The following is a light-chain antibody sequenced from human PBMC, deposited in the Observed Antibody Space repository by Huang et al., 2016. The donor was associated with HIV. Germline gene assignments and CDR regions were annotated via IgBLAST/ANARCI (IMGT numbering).Light chain of an antibody. J-gene: IGKJ4*01. CDR2: AAS. CDR3: QQTYDTPPLS. Sequence: DIQMTQSPSSLSASVGGRVTITCRAGQSVSNYLHWYQHKPGMAPKLLIYAASSLQSGVPSRFSGSGSGTHFTLTISSLQPEDIATYYCQQTYDTPPLSFGGGTKVEL. V-gene: IGKV1-39*01. CDR1: QSVSNY.